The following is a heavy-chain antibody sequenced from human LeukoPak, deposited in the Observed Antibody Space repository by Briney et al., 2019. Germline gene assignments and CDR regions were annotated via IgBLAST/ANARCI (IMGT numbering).Heavy chain of an antibody. V-gene: IGHV3-9*01. Sequence: PGRSLRLSCAASGLTLNDHAMHWVRQAPGKGLEWVSGIYWNSDRIDYADSVKGRFTISRDNAKNSLYLQMNSLRAEDTAVYYCAKRAVAGTFDYWGQGTLVTVSS. CDR2: IYWNSDRI. CDR1: GLTLNDHA. J-gene: IGHJ4*02. CDR3: AKRAVAGTFDY. D-gene: IGHD6-19*01.